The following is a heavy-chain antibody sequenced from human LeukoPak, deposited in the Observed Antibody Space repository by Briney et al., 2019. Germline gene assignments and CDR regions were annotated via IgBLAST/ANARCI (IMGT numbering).Heavy chain of an antibody. CDR3: ARDLYYDFWSGLGAHYYMDV. Sequence: GASVKVSCKASGYTFTGYYMHWVRQAPGQGLEWMGWINPNSGGTNYAQKFQGRVTMTRDTSISTAYMELSRLRSDDTAVYYCARDLYYDFWSGLGAHYYMDVWGKGTTVTVSS. CDR1: GYTFTGYY. V-gene: IGHV1-2*02. J-gene: IGHJ6*03. D-gene: IGHD3-3*01. CDR2: INPNSGGT.